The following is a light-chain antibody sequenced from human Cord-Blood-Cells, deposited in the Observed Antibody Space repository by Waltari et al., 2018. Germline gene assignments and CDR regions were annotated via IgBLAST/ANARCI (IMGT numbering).Light chain of an antibody. CDR2: EVS. CDR1: SSDGGSYNL. CDR3: CSYAGSSTFYV. Sequence: QSALTQPAYVSGSPGQSITISCTGTSSDGGSYNLVAGYQQHPGKAPKLMIYEVSKRPSGVSNRFSGSKSGNTASLTISGLQAEDEADYYCCSYAGSSTFYVFGTGTKVTVL. J-gene: IGLJ1*01. V-gene: IGLV2-23*02.